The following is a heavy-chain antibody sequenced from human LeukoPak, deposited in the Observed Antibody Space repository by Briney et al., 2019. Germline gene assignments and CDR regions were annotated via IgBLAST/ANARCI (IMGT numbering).Heavy chain of an antibody. J-gene: IGHJ4*02. V-gene: IGHV1-18*01. Sequence: ASVKVSCKASGYTFTSSYINWVRQAPGQGLEWMGWISAYNGKTSYAQKFLGRVTMTTDSSTNTAYMDLTSLRSDDTAVYYCARGGTYYPCIDYWGQGTLVTVSS. CDR1: GYTFTSSY. D-gene: IGHD1-26*01. CDR2: ISAYNGKT. CDR3: ARGGTYYPCIDY.